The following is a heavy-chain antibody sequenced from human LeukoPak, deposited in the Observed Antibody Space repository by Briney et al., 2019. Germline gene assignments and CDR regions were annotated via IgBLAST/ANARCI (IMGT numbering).Heavy chain of an antibody. CDR1: GFTFTNYA. CDR2: ISEGVGNT. V-gene: IGHV3-23*01. CDR3: AKREKGTTGRFFDY. J-gene: IGHJ4*02. Sequence: GGSLRLSCSASGFTFTNYAMTWVPQAPGKGLEWVSGISEGVGNTYYADSVKGRFTVSRAHSKNTLYLQMNSLRAEDTALYYCAKREKGTTGRFFDYWGQGTLVTVSS. D-gene: IGHD4-17*01.